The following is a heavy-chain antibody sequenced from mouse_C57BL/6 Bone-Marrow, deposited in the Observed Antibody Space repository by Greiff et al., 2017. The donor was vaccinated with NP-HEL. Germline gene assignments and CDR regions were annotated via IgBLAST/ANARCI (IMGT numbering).Heavy chain of an antibody. Sequence: VKLMESGAELVKPGASVKLSCKASGYTFTSYWMHWVKQRPGQGLEWIGMIHPNSGSTNYNEKFKSKATLTVDKSSSTAYMQLSSLTSEDSAVYYYDAYSNYEGFAYWGQGTLVTVSA. D-gene: IGHD2-5*01. CDR1: GYTFTSYW. CDR3: DAYSNYEGFAY. J-gene: IGHJ3*01. CDR2: IHPNSGST. V-gene: IGHV1-64*01.